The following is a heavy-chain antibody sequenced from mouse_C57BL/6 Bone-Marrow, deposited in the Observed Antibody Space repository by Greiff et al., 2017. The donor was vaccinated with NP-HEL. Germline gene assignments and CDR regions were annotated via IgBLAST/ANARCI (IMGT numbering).Heavy chain of an antibody. V-gene: IGHV5-17*01. J-gene: IGHJ2*01. CDR3: ARPTTVVATSYFDY. Sequence: EVMLVESGGGLVKPGGSLKLSCAASGFTFSDYGMHWVRQAPEKGLEWVAYISSGSSTIYYADTVKGRFTISRDNAKNTLFLQMTSLRSEDTAMYYCARPTTVVATSYFDYWGQGTTLTVSS. D-gene: IGHD1-1*01. CDR1: GFTFSDYG. CDR2: ISSGSSTI.